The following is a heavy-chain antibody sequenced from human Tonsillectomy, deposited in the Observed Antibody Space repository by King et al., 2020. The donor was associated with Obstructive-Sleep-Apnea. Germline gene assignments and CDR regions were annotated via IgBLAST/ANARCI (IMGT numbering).Heavy chain of an antibody. CDR1: AGSIDSGDYS. CDR3: ARDTGTYNYFDY. V-gene: IGHV4-31*03. D-gene: IGHD1-26*01. CDR2: IYYSGTA. Sequence: QLQESGPGLVKPSQTLSLTCTVSAGSIDSGDYSWSWIRQHPGKGLEWIGYIYYSGTAYYNPSLKSRVSISVDTSKNQFSLKLSSVTAADTAVYYCARDTGTYNYFDYWGRGTLVTVSS. J-gene: IGHJ4*02.